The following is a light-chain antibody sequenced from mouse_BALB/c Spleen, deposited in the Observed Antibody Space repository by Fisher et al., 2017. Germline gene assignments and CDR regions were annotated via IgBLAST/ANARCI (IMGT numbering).Light chain of an antibody. CDR1: SSVSY. Sequence: IVMTQSTAIMSASLGEEITLTCSANSSVSYMHWYQQKSGTSPKLWIYSTSNLASGVPARFSGSGSGTSYSLTISRMEAEDAATYYCQQRSSYPLTFGAGTKLELK. J-gene: IGKJ5*01. CDR3: QQRSSYPLT. CDR2: STS. V-gene: IGKV4-57*01.